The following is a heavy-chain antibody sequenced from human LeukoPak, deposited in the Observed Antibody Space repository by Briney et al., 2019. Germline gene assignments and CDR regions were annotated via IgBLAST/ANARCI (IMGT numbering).Heavy chain of an antibody. Sequence: SVKVSCKASGGTFSSYAISWVRQAPGPGLEWMGGIIPIFGTENYAQKFQGRVTITADESTSTAYMELSSLRSEDTAVYYCARAMVFGIAAAGKGVFDYWGQGTLVTVSS. V-gene: IGHV1-69*13. CDR1: GGTFSSYA. CDR2: IIPIFGTE. CDR3: ARAMVFGIAAAGKGVFDY. J-gene: IGHJ4*02. D-gene: IGHD6-13*01.